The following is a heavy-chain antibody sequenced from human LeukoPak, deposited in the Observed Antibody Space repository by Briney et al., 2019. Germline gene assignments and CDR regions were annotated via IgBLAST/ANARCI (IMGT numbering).Heavy chain of an antibody. CDR3: ARDLVSGSYQEVF. CDR2: IKYGGSGK. Sequence: SGGSLRLSCAASGVTLSSYWMSWVRQAPGKGLEWVANIKYGGSGKYYADSVKGRFTISRDDAKNSLYLEMNRLRVEDAAVYYCARDLVSGSYQEVFWGQGTLVTVSS. D-gene: IGHD1-26*01. J-gene: IGHJ4*02. V-gene: IGHV3-7*01. CDR1: GVTLSSYW.